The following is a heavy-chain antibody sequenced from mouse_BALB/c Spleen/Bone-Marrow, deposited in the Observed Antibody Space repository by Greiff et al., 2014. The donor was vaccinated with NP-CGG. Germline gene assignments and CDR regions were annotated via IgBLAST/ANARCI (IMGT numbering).Heavy chain of an antibody. CDR2: ILPGSGST. CDR1: GYTFSSYW. Sequence: QVQLQQPGAELMKPGASVKISCKATGYTFSSYWIEWVKQRPGHGLEWIGEILPGSGSTNYNEKFKGKATFTAETSSNTAYMQLSSLTSEDSAVYYCARNGNYPAWFAYWGQGTLVTVSA. V-gene: IGHV1-9*01. CDR3: ARNGNYPAWFAY. J-gene: IGHJ3*01. D-gene: IGHD2-1*01.